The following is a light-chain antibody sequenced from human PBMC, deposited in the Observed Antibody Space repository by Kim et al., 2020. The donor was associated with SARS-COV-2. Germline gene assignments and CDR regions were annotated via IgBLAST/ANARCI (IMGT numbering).Light chain of an antibody. V-gene: IGKV1-17*02. CDR1: QGIGDE. CDR2: ATS. J-gene: IGKJ1*01. Sequence: ASIGDRVTITCRASQGIGDELGWYQQRPGKAPKRLMSATSNVQSGVASRFSGSGSGTEFTLTITNLQPEDFATYYSLQHSNCPWTFGQGTKVDIK. CDR3: LQHSNCPWT.